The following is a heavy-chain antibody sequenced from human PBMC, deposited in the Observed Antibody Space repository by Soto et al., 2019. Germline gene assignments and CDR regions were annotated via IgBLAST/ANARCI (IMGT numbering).Heavy chain of an antibody. Sequence: ASVKVSCKASGYTFTSYGISWVRQAPGQGLEWMGWISAYNGNTNYAQKLQGRVTTTTDTSTSTAYMELRSLRSDDTAVYYCARDSPHCGGDCYPQTWLDPWGQGTLVTVSS. J-gene: IGHJ5*02. CDR2: ISAYNGNT. D-gene: IGHD2-21*02. CDR1: GYTFTSYG. CDR3: ARDSPHCGGDCYPQTWLDP. V-gene: IGHV1-18*01.